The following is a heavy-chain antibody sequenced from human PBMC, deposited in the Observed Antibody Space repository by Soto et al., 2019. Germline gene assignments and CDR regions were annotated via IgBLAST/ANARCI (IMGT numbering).Heavy chain of an antibody. J-gene: IGHJ6*04. D-gene: IGHD3-3*01. CDR3: ARDQYVFWGGYKMAV. CDR2: INAGNGNT. V-gene: IGHV1-3*01. Sequence: ASVKVSCKASGYTFTSYAMHWVRQAPGQRLEWMGWINAGNGNTKYSQKFQGRVTIPRDTSASTAYMELSSLRSEDRAVFYCARDQYVFWGGYKMAVWGKGTTVTVSS. CDR1: GYTFTSYA.